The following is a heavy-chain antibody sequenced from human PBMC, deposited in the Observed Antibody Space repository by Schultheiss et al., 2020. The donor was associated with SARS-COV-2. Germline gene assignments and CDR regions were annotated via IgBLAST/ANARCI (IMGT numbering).Heavy chain of an antibody. CDR1: GGSISSYY. D-gene: IGHD3-22*01. J-gene: IGHJ4*02. CDR2: IYYSGST. Sequence: SETLSLTCTVSGGSISSYYWSWIRQPPGKGLEWIGYIYYSGSTYYNPSLKSRVTISVDTSKNQFSLKLSSVTAADTAVYYCARLGYYDSSGNFDYWGQGTLVTVSS. V-gene: IGHV4-59*12. CDR3: ARLGYYDSSGNFDY.